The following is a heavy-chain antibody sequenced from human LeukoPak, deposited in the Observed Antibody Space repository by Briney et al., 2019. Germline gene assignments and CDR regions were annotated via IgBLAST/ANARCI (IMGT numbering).Heavy chain of an antibody. CDR2: IYYSGST. CDR3: ARSSMVRGDYYYYYMDV. J-gene: IGHJ6*03. CDR1: GGSISSYY. V-gene: IGHV4-59*01. D-gene: IGHD3-10*01. Sequence: SETLSLTCTVSGGSISSYYWSWIRQPPGKGLEWIGYIYYSGSTNYNPSLKSRVTISVDTSKIQFSLKLSSVTAADTAVYYCARSSMVRGDYYYYYMDVWGKGTTVTISS.